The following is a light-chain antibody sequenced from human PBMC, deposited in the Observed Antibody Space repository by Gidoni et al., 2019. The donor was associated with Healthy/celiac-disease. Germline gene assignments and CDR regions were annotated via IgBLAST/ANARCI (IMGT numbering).Light chain of an antibody. Sequence: DIQMTQSPSSLSASVGDSVTITCRASQSISSSLNWYHQKPGKAPKLLIYAASSLQIGVPSRFSGSASGTDFTLTISSLQPEDFATYYGQQSYSTPITFVQGTRLEIK. CDR1: QSISSS. CDR2: AAS. CDR3: QQSYSTPIT. J-gene: IGKJ5*01. V-gene: IGKV1-39*01.